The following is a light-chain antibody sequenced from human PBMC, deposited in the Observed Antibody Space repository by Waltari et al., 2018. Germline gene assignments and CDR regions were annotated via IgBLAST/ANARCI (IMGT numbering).Light chain of an antibody. CDR3: HSRDNASTRL. Sequence: SSQLTQHPAVSVALGQLVRIPCRGDSLRRFYATCYQQRPGQAPILVLYGQNNRPSGIPDRFSGSTAGNTASLTITRAQAEDEGDYFCHSRDNASTRLFGGGTRVTV. CDR1: SLRRFY. J-gene: IGLJ2*01. V-gene: IGLV3-19*01. CDR2: GQN.